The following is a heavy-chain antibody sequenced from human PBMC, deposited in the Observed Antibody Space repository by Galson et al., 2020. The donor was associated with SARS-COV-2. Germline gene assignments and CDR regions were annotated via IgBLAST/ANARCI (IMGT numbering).Heavy chain of an antibody. CDR1: GFTFSSYA. Sequence: GESLKISCSASGFTFSSYAMHWVRQAPGKGLEYVSAISSNGGSTYYADSVKGRFTISRDNSKNTLYLQMSSLRAEDTAVYYCVKDGAYYYGSGRIHYYYYMDVWGKGTTVTVSS. CDR3: VKDGAYYYGSGRIHYYYYMDV. CDR2: ISSNGGST. D-gene: IGHD3-10*01. J-gene: IGHJ6*03. V-gene: IGHV3-64D*06.